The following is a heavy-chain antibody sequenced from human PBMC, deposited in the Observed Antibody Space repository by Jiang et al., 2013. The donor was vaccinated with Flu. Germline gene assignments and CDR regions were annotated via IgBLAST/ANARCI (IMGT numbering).Heavy chain of an antibody. CDR3: AREYSSGWYWRWFDP. V-gene: IGHV3-53*04. Sequence: GLVQPGGSLRLSCAASGFTVSSNYMSWVRQAPGKGLEWVSVIYSGGSTYYADSVKGRFTISRHNSKDTLYLQMNSLRAEDTAVYYCAREYSSGWYWRWFDPWGQGTLVTVSS. CDR1: GFTVSSNY. D-gene: IGHD6-19*01. J-gene: IGHJ5*02. CDR2: IYSGGST.